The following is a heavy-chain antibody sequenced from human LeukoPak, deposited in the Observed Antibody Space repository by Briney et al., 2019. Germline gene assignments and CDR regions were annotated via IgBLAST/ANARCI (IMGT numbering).Heavy chain of an antibody. Sequence: GGSLRLSCAASGFTFSNAWMSWVRQAPGKGLEWVGRIKSKTDGGTTDYAAPVKGRFTISRDDSKNTLYLQMNSLKTEDTAVYYCTTQLGYYYYGMDVWGQGTTVTVS. CDR3: TTQLGYYYYGMDV. V-gene: IGHV3-15*01. CDR1: GFTFSNAW. J-gene: IGHJ6*02. D-gene: IGHD3-16*01. CDR2: IKSKTDGGTT.